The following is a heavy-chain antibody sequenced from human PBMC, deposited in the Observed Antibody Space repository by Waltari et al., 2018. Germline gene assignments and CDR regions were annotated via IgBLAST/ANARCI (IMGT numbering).Heavy chain of an antibody. CDR2: VLGSGRA. J-gene: IGHJ5*02. CDR1: GASVSGSQW. D-gene: IGHD5-12*01. V-gene: IGHV4-4*03. CDR3: ARDRGRGLYLDP. Sequence: QLRESGPGLVKPPGTLSLICSVSGASVSGSQWWSWVRHSPSKGLEWIGQVLGSGRATASPSFAGRGAVSLDAPTNQVSLRLTSATAADTSMYYCARDRGRGLYLDPWGPGALVTVSP.